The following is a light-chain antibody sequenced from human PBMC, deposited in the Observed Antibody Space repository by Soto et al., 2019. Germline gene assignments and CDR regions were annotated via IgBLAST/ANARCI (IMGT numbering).Light chain of an antibody. CDR1: PSVSGSN. CDR3: QQYGG. CDR2: GAS. Sequence: EIVLTQSPGTLSLSPGERATLSCRASPSVSGSNLAWYQQKPGQAPRLVIYGASSRDTGIPDRFSGSGSGTDFTLTISRLEPEDFAVYYCQQYGGFGQGTKVDIK. J-gene: IGKJ1*01. V-gene: IGKV3-20*01.